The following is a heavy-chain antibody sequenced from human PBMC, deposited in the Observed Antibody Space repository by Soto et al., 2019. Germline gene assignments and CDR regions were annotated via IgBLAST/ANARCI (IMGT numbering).Heavy chain of an antibody. V-gene: IGHV4-38-2*01. CDR3: ARLVYDTRLNYMYFDF. Sequence: PSETLSLTCPVSGYSISIGNYWGWIRQPPGKRLEWIGSIYQSGSTYYNPSFERRVAISVDTSKNQFSLKLTSVTAADTAIYFCARLVYDTRLNYMYFDFWGQGTLVTVSS. D-gene: IGHD3-10*01. CDR2: IYQSGST. CDR1: GYSISIGNY. J-gene: IGHJ4*02.